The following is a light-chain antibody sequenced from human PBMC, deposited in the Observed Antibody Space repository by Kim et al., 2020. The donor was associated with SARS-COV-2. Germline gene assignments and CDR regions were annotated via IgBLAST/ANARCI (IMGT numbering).Light chain of an antibody. V-gene: IGKV1-39*01. J-gene: IGKJ5*01. CDR2: GAY. Sequence: FNRVQQKPGKAPKLLFYGAYSLASRVPSKLSGRDSGTHFTLTHSSLQPEDFATFYCQQSYTSPITFGHGTRLEIK. CDR3: QQSYTSPIT.